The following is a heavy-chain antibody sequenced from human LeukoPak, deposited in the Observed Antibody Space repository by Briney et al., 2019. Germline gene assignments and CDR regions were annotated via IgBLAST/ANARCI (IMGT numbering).Heavy chain of an antibody. Sequence: GGSLRLSCAASGFTFSSYSIHWFRQAPGKGLEWVTVISYDGRNEYYADSVRGRFTISRDNSKDTLFLQMHSLRPGDTAVYYCVREDTPATANYWGQGTLVTISS. CDR1: GFTFSSYS. J-gene: IGHJ4*02. D-gene: IGHD2-21*02. CDR3: VREDTPATANY. CDR2: ISYDGRNE. V-gene: IGHV3-30*03.